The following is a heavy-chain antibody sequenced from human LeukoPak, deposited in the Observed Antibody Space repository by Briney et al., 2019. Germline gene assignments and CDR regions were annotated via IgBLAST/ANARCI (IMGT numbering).Heavy chain of an antibody. Sequence: PGGSLRLSCAASGFTFSSYSMNWVRQAPGKGLEWIGEINHSGRTNYNPSLKSRVTISVASSKNPFSLRLSFLIAADTAVYYWARILGYCSGGTCPDRYFDLWGRGTLVTVSS. CDR1: GFTFSSYS. D-gene: IGHD2-15*01. CDR3: ARILGYCSGGTCPDRYFDL. J-gene: IGHJ2*01. CDR2: INHSGRT. V-gene: IGHV4-34*01.